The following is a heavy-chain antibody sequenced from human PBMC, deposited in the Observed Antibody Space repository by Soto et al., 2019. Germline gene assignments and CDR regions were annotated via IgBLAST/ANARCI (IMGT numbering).Heavy chain of an antibody. CDR2: IVVGSGNT. V-gene: IGHV1-58*01. Sequence: SVKVSCKSSGFTFTSSAVQWVREARGQRLEWIGWIVVGSGNTNYAQKFQERVTITRDMSTSTAYMELSSLRSEDTAVYYCAVSRWLQFDEPTYWGQGTLVTVSS. CDR3: AVSRWLQFDEPTY. D-gene: IGHD5-12*01. J-gene: IGHJ4*02. CDR1: GFTFTSSA.